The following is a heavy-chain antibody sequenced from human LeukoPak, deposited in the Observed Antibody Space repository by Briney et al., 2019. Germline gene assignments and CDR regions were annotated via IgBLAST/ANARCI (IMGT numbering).Heavy chain of an antibody. V-gene: IGHV1-46*01. J-gene: IGHJ4*02. CDR3: ARVRSTYYDSSGYCDY. CDR2: ISPSGGST. D-gene: IGHD3-22*01. Sequence: ASVKVSCTASGYTFTIYYMHWVPQAPGQGLECMGIISPSGGSTSYAQKFQGRVTMTSDTSTSTVYMELCSLRSEDTAVYYCARVRSTYYDSSGYCDYWGQGTLVTVSS. CDR1: GYTFTIYY.